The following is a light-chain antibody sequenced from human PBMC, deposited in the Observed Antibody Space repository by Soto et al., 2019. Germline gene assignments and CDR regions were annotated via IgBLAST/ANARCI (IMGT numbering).Light chain of an antibody. J-gene: IGKJ1*01. CDR1: QSVNNNY. CDR3: QQYGGSPRT. CDR2: GAS. Sequence: EIVLTQSPGSLSLSPGERATLSCRASQSVNNNYLAWYQQKPGQAPRLLIYGASSRATGIPARFSGSGSGTDFTLTSSRLEPEDIAVYFCQQYGGSPRTFGQGTKVEI. V-gene: IGKV3-20*01.